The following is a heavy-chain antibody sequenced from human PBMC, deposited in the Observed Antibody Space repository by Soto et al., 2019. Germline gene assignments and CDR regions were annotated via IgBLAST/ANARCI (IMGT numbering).Heavy chain of an antibody. V-gene: IGHV4-59*01. Sequence: QVQLQESGPGLVKPSGTLSLTCTFSGGSISPDYWGWIRQTPGKGPEWVGYVYYTGTTRYNPSLQGRVTISLVTSKRQFSRNLSFVNAADAAVYYCARASARNTVCGVVISDFDYWGQGTLVTVSS. CDR2: VYYTGTT. D-gene: IGHD3-3*01. CDR1: GGSISPDY. J-gene: IGHJ4*02. CDR3: ARASARNTVCGVVISDFDY.